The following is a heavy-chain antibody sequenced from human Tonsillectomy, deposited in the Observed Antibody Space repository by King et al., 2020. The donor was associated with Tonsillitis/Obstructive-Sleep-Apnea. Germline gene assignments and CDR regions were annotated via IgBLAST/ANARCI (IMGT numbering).Heavy chain of an antibody. CDR2: IYYSGSI. CDR3: ARDRPYSGDSKGLDY. Sequence: QLQESGPGLVKPSETLSLTCTVSGGSISSYYWSWIRQPPGKGLEWSGYIYYSGSINYNPSLKTRVTISVDTTKNQFSLKLSSVTAADTAVYYCARDRPYSGDSKGLDYWGQGTLVTVSS. V-gene: IGHV4-59*01. J-gene: IGHJ4*02. CDR1: GGSISSYY. D-gene: IGHD4-23*01.